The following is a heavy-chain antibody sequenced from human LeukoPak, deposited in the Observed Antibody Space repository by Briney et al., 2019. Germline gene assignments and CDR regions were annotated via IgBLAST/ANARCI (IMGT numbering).Heavy chain of an antibody. CDR1: GFTFSNYA. J-gene: IGHJ4*02. CDR3: ARDRDCGGNGRLGFDY. Sequence: PGRSLRLSCAASGFTFSNYAIHWVRQAPGKGLEWVALISCDGSNKCYAESVKGRFTISRDNSKNTLELQMSSLRVEDTAVYYCARDRDCGGNGRLGFDYWGQGSLVTVSS. V-gene: IGHV3-30*15. CDR2: ISCDGSNK. D-gene: IGHD4-23*01.